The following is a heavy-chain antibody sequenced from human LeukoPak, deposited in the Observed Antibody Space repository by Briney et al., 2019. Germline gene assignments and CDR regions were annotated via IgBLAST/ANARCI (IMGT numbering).Heavy chain of an antibody. CDR3: ARVQLVDYYYYSYMDV. Sequence: GGSLRLSCAVSGFTFSSYWMSWVRQAPGKGLEWVSGINWNGGSTGYADSVKGRFTISRDNAKNSLYLQMNSLRAEDTALYYCARVQLVDYYYYSYMDVWGKGTTVTVSS. CDR1: GFTFSSYW. D-gene: IGHD6-6*01. J-gene: IGHJ6*03. V-gene: IGHV3-20*04. CDR2: INWNGGST.